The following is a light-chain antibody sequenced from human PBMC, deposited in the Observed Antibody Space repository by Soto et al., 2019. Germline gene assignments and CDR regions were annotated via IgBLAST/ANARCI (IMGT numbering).Light chain of an antibody. Sequence: QSAMTQPACVSGSPGQSITISCTGTSSDVGAYNHVSWYQQHPGKAPQLIIYEVSNRPSGLSNRFSASKSGNTASLTISGLQAEDEADYYCCSYTTSSTLVFGTGTKLTVL. CDR2: EVS. V-gene: IGLV2-14*01. CDR3: CSYTTSSTLV. CDR1: SSDVGAYNH. J-gene: IGLJ1*01.